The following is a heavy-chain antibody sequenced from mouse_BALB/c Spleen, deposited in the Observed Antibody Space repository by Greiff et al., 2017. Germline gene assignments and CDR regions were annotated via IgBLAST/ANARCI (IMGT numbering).Heavy chain of an antibody. D-gene: IGHD1-1*01. V-gene: IGHV5-6-3*01. J-gene: IGHJ2*01. CDR1: GFTFSSYG. CDR3: ARDLLPFDY. CDR2: INSNGGST. Sequence: EVKLVESGGGLVQPGGSLKLSCAASGFTFSSYGMSWVRQTPDKRLELVATINSNGGSTYYPDSVKGRFTISRDNAKNTLYLQMSSLKSEDTAMYYCARDLLPFDYWGQRTTLTVSS.